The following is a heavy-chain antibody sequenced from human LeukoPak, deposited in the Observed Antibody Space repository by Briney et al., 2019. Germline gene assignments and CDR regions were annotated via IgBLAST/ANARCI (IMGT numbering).Heavy chain of an antibody. V-gene: IGHV3-30*03. CDR1: GFTFSSYG. J-gene: IGHJ4*02. CDR3: ARLGSGSYWYYFDY. D-gene: IGHD1-26*01. Sequence: GRSLRLSCAASGFTFSSYGMHWVRQAPGKGLEWVAVISYDGSNKYYADSVKGRFTISRDNSKNTLYLQMNSLGAEDTAVYYCARLGSGSYWYYFDYWGQGTLVTVSS. CDR2: ISYDGSNK.